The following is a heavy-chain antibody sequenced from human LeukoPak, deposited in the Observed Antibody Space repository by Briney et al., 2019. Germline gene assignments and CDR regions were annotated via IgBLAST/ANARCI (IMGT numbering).Heavy chain of an antibody. J-gene: IGHJ6*04. Sequence: ASVKVSRKASGGTFSSYAISWVRQAPGQGLEWMGGIIPIFGTAKYAQKFQGRVTITADKSTSTAYMELSSLRSEDTAVYYCARGPPLRYCSSTSCSYYYYYYGMDVWGKGTTVTVSS. CDR1: GGTFSSYA. CDR2: IIPIFGTA. V-gene: IGHV1-69*06. CDR3: ARGPPLRYCSSTSCSYYYYYYGMDV. D-gene: IGHD2-2*01.